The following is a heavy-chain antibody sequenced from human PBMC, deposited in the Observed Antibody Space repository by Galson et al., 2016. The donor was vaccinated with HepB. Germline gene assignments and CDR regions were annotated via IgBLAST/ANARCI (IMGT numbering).Heavy chain of an antibody. CDR2: VSYSGST. J-gene: IGHJ4*02. CDR1: GGSIRSTNYY. Sequence: ETLSLTCSVSGGSIRSTNYYWGWIRQPPGKGLEWIGSVSYSGSTYYKPSLKSRVTISVDTSKNQFSLKLSSVTAADTAVYYCARRERHSGWLDNWGQGTLVTVSS. CDR3: ARRERHSGWLDN. V-gene: IGHV4-39*01. D-gene: IGHD6-19*01.